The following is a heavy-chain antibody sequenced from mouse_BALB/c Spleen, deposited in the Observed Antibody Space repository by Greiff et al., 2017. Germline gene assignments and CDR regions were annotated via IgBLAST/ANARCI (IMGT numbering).Heavy chain of an antibody. D-gene: IGHD4-1*01. CDR1: GFSLTSYG. J-gene: IGHJ4*01. Sequence: QVQLQQSGPGLVAPSQSLSITCTVSGFSLTSYGVHWVRQPPGKGLEWLGVIWAGGSTNYNSALMSRLSISKDNSKSQVFLKMNSLQTDDTAMYYCARELTGHYYAMDYWGQGTSVTVSS. CDR3: ARELTGHYYAMDY. CDR2: IWAGGST. V-gene: IGHV2-9*02.